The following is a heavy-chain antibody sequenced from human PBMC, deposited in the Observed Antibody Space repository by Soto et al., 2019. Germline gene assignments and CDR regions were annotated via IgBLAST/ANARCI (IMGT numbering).Heavy chain of an antibody. J-gene: IGHJ5*02. V-gene: IGHV1-69*08. CDR2: IIPILGIA. CDR3: ARDRGDGWFDP. CDR1: GGTFSSYT. Sequence: QVQLVQSGAEVKKPGSSVKVSCKASGGTFSSYTISWVRQAPGQGLEWMGRIIPILGIANYAQKFQGRVTITADKSTSTAYMELSSPRSEDTAVYYCARDRGDGWFDPWGQGTLVTVSS.